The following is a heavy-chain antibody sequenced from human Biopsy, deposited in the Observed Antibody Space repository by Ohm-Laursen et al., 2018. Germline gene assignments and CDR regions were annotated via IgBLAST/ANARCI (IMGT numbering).Heavy chain of an antibody. D-gene: IGHD3-16*01. V-gene: IGHV3-9*01. CDR3: VRSLRNYDFLDS. J-gene: IGHJ4*02. CDR2: LTWNSGTI. Sequence: SLRLSRAASGFNFDDYAMHWIRQGPGKGLEWAAGLTWNSGTIAYAGSVRGRFTISRGNAKNSLYLQMNNLTSEDTALYYCVRSLRNYDFLDSWGQGTLVSVSS. CDR1: GFNFDDYA.